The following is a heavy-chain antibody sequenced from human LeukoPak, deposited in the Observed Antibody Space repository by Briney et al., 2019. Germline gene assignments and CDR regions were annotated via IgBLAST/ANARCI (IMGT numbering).Heavy chain of an antibody. Sequence: ASVKVSCKASGYTFTSYGISWVRQAPGQGLEWMGWISAYNGNTNYAQKLQGRVTMTTDTSTSTAYMELRSLRSDDTAVYYCASILMFGEEFDYWGQGTLVTVSS. CDR1: GYTFTSYG. CDR2: ISAYNGNT. V-gene: IGHV1-18*01. CDR3: ASILMFGEEFDY. J-gene: IGHJ4*02. D-gene: IGHD3-10*02.